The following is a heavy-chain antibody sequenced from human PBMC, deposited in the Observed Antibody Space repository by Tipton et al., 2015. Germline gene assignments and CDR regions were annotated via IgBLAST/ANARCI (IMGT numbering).Heavy chain of an antibody. CDR3: ARAIPHYYGLENVGYYFAD. CDR2: LFYNGNT. J-gene: IGHJ4*02. Sequence: TLSLTCTVSGGSISSYYWSWIRQPPGRGLEWIGHLFYNGNTTYNPSLKSRLTISVDSSMNNLSLKLNSMTAADTAVYCCARAIPHYYGLENVGYYFADWGQGTLVTVSS. V-gene: IGHV4-59*01. D-gene: IGHD3/OR15-3a*01. CDR1: GGSISSYY.